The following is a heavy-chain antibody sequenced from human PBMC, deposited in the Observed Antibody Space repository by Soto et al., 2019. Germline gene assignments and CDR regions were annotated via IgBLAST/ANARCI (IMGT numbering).Heavy chain of an antibody. Sequence: ASVKVSCKASGYTFTNYYIHWVRQAPGQGLEWMAMINPSDGNTNYAQNFQGRVTMTRDMSTSTVYMELSSLRSEDTAVYYCAREGAIMVAGHFDYWGQGSLVTVSS. J-gene: IGHJ4*02. CDR3: AREGAIMVAGHFDY. D-gene: IGHD2-8*01. CDR1: GYTFTNYY. V-gene: IGHV1-46*01. CDR2: INPSDGNT.